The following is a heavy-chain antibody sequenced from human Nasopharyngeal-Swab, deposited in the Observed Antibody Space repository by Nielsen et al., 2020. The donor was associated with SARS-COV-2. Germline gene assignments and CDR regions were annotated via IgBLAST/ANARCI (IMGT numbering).Heavy chain of an antibody. CDR2: VRSKGNNHAT. CDR1: GFTFSDSA. V-gene: IGHV3-73*01. D-gene: IGHD2-15*01. J-gene: IGHJ4*02. CDR3: TRCGGGCYSGRDY. Sequence: GASLKISCAASGFTFSDSAIHWVRQASGKGLEWVGRVRSKGNNHATAYSASVKGRFIIFRDDPTNTAYLQMNSLKTEDTAMYYCTRCGGGCYSGRDYWGQGTLVAVSS.